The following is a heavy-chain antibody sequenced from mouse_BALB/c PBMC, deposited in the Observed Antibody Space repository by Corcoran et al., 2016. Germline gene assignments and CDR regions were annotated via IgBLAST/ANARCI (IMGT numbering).Heavy chain of an antibody. V-gene: IGHV1-66*01. CDR1: GYSFTSYY. J-gene: IGHJ2*01. CDR2: IFPGSGNT. D-gene: IGHD3-2*01. CDR3: AKTARATYYFDY. Sequence: QVQLQQSGPELVKPGASVMISCKASGYSFTSYYIHWVKQRPGQGLEWIGWIFPGSGNTKYNEKFKGKATLTADTSSSTAYMQLSSLTSEDSAVYFCAKTARATYYFDYWGQGTTLTVSS.